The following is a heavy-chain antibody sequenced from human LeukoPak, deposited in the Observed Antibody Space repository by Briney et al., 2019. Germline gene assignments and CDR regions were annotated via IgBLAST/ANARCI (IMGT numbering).Heavy chain of an antibody. Sequence: SETLSLTCAVYGGSFSGFYWNWIRQPPGKGLEWIGEINHSGSTYYNPSLKSRVTISEDTSKNQFSLKLTSVTAADTAVYYCATLGEYYDSSGYYYNWGQGTLVTVSS. CDR1: GGSFSGFY. J-gene: IGHJ4*02. CDR3: ATLGEYYDSSGYYYN. D-gene: IGHD3-22*01. V-gene: IGHV4-34*01. CDR2: INHSGST.